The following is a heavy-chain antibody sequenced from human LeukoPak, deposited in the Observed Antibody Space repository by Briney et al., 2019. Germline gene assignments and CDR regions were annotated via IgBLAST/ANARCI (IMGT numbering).Heavy chain of an antibody. Sequence: GGSLRLSCAASGFTFSSYAMHWVRQAPGKGLEWVAVISYDGSNKYYADSVKGRFTISRDNSKNTLYLQMNSLRAEDTAVYYCARDREPPLGAAAAWTYYFDYWGQGTLVTVSS. J-gene: IGHJ4*02. CDR1: GFTFSSYA. CDR3: ARDREPPLGAAAAWTYYFDY. D-gene: IGHD6-13*01. CDR2: ISYDGSNK. V-gene: IGHV3-30-3*01.